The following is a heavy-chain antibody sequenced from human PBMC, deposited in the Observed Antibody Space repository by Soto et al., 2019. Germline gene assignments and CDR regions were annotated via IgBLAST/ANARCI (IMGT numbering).Heavy chain of an antibody. CDR1: GGSISKANYY. CDR3: ARAPISRGVDRSCPEWSDP. Sequence: SENLSLTCTVSGGSISKANYYWSWIRHHPGKGLEWIGYIYYTGTTYYSPSLESRVAISVVTSQNQFSLSLGAVTAADTAVYFCARAPISRGVDRSCPEWSDPWGQGTLVNVSS. CDR2: IYYTGTT. J-gene: IGHJ5*02. V-gene: IGHV4-31*03. D-gene: IGHD2-21*01.